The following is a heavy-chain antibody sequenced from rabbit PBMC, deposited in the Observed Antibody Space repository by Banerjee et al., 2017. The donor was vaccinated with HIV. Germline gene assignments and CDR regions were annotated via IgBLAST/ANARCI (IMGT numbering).Heavy chain of an antibody. Sequence: QSLQESGGGLVKPGASLTLTCTASGFSLSNNYVMSWVRQAPGKGLEWIGCIHTADGRTEYASWAKGRFTISKTSSTTVTLQMTSLTAADTATYFCARDPPDSGYYSVLWGPGTLVTVS. J-gene: IGHJ4*01. CDR1: GFSLSNNYV. CDR2: IHTADGRT. CDR3: ARDPPDSGYYSVL. V-gene: IGHV1S40*01. D-gene: IGHD1-1*01.